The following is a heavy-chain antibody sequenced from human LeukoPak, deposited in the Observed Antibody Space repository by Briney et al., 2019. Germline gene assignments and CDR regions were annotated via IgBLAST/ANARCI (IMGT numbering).Heavy chain of an antibody. CDR2: ISGSGSNT. CDR3: AKDLAIAARPTFDY. CDR1: GFTFSSYA. J-gene: IGHJ4*02. Sequence: WGSLRLSCAASGFTFSSYAMSWVRQAPGKGLELVSIISGSGSNTYYADSVKGRFTISRENSKNTLYLQMNSLRAEDTAVYYCAKDLAIAARPTFDYWGQGTLVTVSS. D-gene: IGHD6-6*01. V-gene: IGHV3-23*01.